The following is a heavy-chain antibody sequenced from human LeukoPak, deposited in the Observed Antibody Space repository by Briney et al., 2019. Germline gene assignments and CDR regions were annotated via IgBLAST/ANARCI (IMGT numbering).Heavy chain of an antibody. J-gene: IGHJ6*03. V-gene: IGHV3-48*01. CDR3: ARVFSERGGGFWYYYMDV. D-gene: IGHD3-3*01. Sequence: PGGSLRLSCAASGFTFSSYSMNWVRQAPGKGLEWVSYISSSSSIIYYADSVKGRFTISRDNAKNSLYLQMNSLRAEDTAVYYCARVFSERGGGFWYYYMDVWGKGTTVTVSS. CDR1: GFTFSSYS. CDR2: ISSSSSII.